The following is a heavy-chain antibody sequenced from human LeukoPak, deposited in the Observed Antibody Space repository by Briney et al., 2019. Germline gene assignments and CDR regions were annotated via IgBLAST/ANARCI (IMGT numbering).Heavy chain of an antibody. J-gene: IGHJ2*01. V-gene: IGHV3-23*01. Sequence: PGGSLRLSCVASGVTLSNYAMSWARQAPGKGLEWVSGISSSGSGGNTYCADSVKGRFTISRDSSRNTLFLHMNTLRAEDTAIYYCAKDRTVGASYWYFDLWGRSTLVTVSS. D-gene: IGHD1-26*01. CDR1: GVTLSNYA. CDR3: AKDRTVGASYWYFDL. CDR2: ISSSGSGGNT.